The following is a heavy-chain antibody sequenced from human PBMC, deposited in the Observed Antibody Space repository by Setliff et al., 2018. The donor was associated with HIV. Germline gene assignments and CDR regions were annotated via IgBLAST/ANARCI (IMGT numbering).Heavy chain of an antibody. Sequence: SETLSLTCTVSGGSISSYFWTWIRQSPEKGLEWIGYIYRYGSPNYNPSLQSRVNLSVDTSKNQFSLTLTSVTAADTAVYYCARGGRSDGYHIASWGQGILVTVSS. CDR1: GGSISSYF. V-gene: IGHV4-59*01. D-gene: IGHD2-15*01. J-gene: IGHJ4*02. CDR2: IYRYGSP. CDR3: ARGGRSDGYHIAS.